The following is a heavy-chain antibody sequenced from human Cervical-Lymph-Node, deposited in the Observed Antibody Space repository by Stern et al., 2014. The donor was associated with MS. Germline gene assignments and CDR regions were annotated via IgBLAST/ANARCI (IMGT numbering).Heavy chain of an antibody. D-gene: IGHD2-8*01. Sequence: VQLVESGGGLVKPGGSLRLSCAASGFIFSDYYIIWIRQAPGKGLEWVSYISSSGSTTYYAESVKGRFTISRDNAKNSVSLQMNSLRAEDTALYYCARSLRDLRMDALNVWGQGTMVTVSS. CDR1: GFIFSDYY. J-gene: IGHJ3*01. CDR2: ISSSGSTT. V-gene: IGHV3-11*01. CDR3: ARSLRDLRMDALNV.